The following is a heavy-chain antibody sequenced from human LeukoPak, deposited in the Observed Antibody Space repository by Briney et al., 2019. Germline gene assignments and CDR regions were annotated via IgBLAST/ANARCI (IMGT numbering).Heavy chain of an antibody. CDR2: IRFDGSNK. J-gene: IGHJ4*02. V-gene: IGHV3-30*02. CDR1: GFTFGTYD. Sequence: GGSLRLSCAASGFTFGTYDMHWVRQAPGKGLEWVAFIRFDGSNKFYADSVKGRFTISRDNSKNTLYLQMNSLGAEDTAVYFCDCSNTNCYAAGDYWGQGTLVTVSS. D-gene: IGHD2-2*01. CDR3: DCSNTNCYAAGDY.